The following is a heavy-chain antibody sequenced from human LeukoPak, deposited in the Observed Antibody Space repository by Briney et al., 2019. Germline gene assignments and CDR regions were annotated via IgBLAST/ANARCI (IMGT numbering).Heavy chain of an antibody. D-gene: IGHD3-16*02. CDR2: IYHSGST. V-gene: IGHV4-4*02. CDR1: GGSISSSNW. CDR3: ASLGPYYDYVWGSYRNYFDY. J-gene: IGHJ4*02. Sequence: PSGTLPLTCAVSGGSISSSNWWSWVRQPPGKGLEWIGEIYHSGSTNYNPSLKSRVTISVDKSKNQFSLKLSSVTAADTAVYYCASLGPYYDYVWGSYRNYFDYWGQGTLVTVSS.